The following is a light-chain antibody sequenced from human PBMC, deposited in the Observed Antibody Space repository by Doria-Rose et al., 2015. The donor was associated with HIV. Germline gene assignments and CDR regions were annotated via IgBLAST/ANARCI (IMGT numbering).Light chain of an antibody. CDR3: QQYGTSRGT. Sequence: TQSSGTLSLSPGERATLSCRASQRVKSSYLAWYQQKPGQAPRLLIYDASTRATGIPDRFSGSGSGADFTLTSSRLEPEDVAVYYCQQYGTSRGTFGQGTRLEIK. CDR2: DAS. V-gene: IGKV3-20*01. CDR1: QRVKSSY. J-gene: IGKJ5*01.